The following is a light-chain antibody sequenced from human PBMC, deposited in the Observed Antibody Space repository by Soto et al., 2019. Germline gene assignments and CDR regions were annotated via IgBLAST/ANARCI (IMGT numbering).Light chain of an antibody. V-gene: IGKV1-12*01. CDR2: AVS. CDR1: QGISSW. CDR3: QQANSFPIT. Sequence: DIQITRSASYVSASVGDRVTITCRASQGISSWLAWYQQKPGKAPKLLIYAVSSLQSGVPSRFSGSGSVTDFTLTISSRQPEDFATYYCQQANSFPITFGQGTRLEIK. J-gene: IGKJ5*01.